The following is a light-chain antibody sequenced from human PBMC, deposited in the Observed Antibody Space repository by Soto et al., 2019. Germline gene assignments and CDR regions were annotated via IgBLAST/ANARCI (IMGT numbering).Light chain of an antibody. CDR3: QQYNNWPPGT. CDR1: QSVSSN. Sequence: EIVMTQSPATLSVSPGERATLSCRASQSVSSNLAWYQQKPGQAPRLLIYGASTRATGIPARFSGSGSETEFTLTISSMKSEDFAVYYCQQYNNWPPGTFGQGTKVEIK. V-gene: IGKV3-15*01. J-gene: IGKJ1*01. CDR2: GAS.